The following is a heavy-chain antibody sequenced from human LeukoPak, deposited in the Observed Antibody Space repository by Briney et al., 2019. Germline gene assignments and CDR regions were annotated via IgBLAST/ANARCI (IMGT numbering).Heavy chain of an antibody. J-gene: IGHJ3*02. CDR2: VSDDGSTT. CDR3: FRHNAARAFDI. V-gene: IGHV3-74*03. Sequence: PGGSLRLSCAASGFTFSSFWMHWVRQAPGKGLVWVSRVSDDGSTTTYADSVKGRFTISRDNAKNTLYLQMNSLRPEDTAVYYCFRHNAARAFDIWGQGTMVIVSS. CDR1: GFTFSSFW. D-gene: IGHD1-1*01.